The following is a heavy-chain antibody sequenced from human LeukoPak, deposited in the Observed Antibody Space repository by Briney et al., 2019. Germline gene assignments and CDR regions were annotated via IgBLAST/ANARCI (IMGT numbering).Heavy chain of an antibody. D-gene: IGHD6-19*01. J-gene: IGHJ3*01. V-gene: IGHV3-7*01. CDR2: IKPDGNER. CDR3: ARRQWTAFDF. CDR1: GFTFNTYW. Sequence: GGSLRLSCAASGFTFNTYWISWVRQAPGKGLQWVANIKPDGNERYYVDYVKGRFTISRGNARSSLYLQMNSLRVEDTAIYYCARRQWTAFDFWGQGTMVTVSS.